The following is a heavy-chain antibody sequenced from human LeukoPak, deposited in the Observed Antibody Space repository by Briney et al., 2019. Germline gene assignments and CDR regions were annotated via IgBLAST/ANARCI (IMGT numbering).Heavy chain of an antibody. J-gene: IGHJ6*02. D-gene: IGHD2-2*03. V-gene: IGHV3-23*01. CDR2: ISESGDST. Sequence: GGSLRLSCAASGFTFSSYAMSWVRQAPGKGLEWVSAISESGDSTYYADSVKGRFTIPRDNSKNMLFLQINSLRAEDTAVYYCAKDVDIVVVPAAMFYYYGMDVWGQGTTVTVSS. CDR3: AKDVDIVVVPAAMFYYYGMDV. CDR1: GFTFSSYA.